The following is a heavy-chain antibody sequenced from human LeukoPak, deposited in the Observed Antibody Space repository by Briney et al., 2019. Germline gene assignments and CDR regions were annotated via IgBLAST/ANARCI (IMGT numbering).Heavy chain of an antibody. D-gene: IGHD4-17*01. V-gene: IGHV3-33*01. J-gene: IGHJ4*02. CDR2: IWYDGSNK. CDR3: SSDFGDYRFDY. CDR1: GFTFSNYG. Sequence: GRSLRLSCAASGFTFSNYGMHWVRQAPDKGLEWVAHIWYDGSNKYYADSVKGRFTISRDNSKNTLYLQMNGLRAEDTAVYYCSSDFGDYRFDYWGQGTLVTVSS.